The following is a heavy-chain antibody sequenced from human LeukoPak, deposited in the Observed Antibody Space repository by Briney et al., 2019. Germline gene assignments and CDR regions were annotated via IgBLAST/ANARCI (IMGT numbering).Heavy chain of an antibody. V-gene: IGHV3-23*01. D-gene: IGHD3-22*01. CDR2: ISISSGTT. CDR3: AKEGIVVVITVYDAFDI. J-gene: IGHJ3*02. CDR1: GFTFSNYA. Sequence: GGSLRLSCTASGFTFSNYAMTWVRQAPGKGLEWVSTISISSGTTYYADSVKGRFTISRDNSKNTLYLQMNSLRAEDTAVYYCAKEGIVVVITVYDAFDIWGQGTMVTVSS.